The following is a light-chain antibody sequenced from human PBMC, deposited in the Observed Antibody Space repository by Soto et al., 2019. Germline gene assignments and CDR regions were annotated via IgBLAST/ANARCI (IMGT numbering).Light chain of an antibody. J-gene: IGKJ4*01. Sequence: DIQMTQTPSTLSASVGDRVTITCRASHSINNWLAWYQQKPGKAPKLLIYDASNLETGVPSRFSGSGSGTDFTFTISSLQPEDITTYYCQEYDNLPLTFGGGSIVDIK. CDR2: DAS. CDR1: HSINNW. V-gene: IGKV1-33*01. CDR3: QEYDNLPLT.